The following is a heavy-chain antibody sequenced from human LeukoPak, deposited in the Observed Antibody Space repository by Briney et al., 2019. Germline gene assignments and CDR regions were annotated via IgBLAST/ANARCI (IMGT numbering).Heavy chain of an antibody. Sequence: GGSLRLSCAASGFTFDDYAMLWVRQAPGKGLEWVSLISGDGGSTDYADSVKGRFTISRDNSKNSLYLQMHSLRSEDTALYYCAKAGYSSTRYITYWGQGTLVTVSS. D-gene: IGHD6-13*01. CDR1: GFTFDDYA. V-gene: IGHV3-43*02. J-gene: IGHJ4*02. CDR3: AKAGYSSTRYITY. CDR2: ISGDGGST.